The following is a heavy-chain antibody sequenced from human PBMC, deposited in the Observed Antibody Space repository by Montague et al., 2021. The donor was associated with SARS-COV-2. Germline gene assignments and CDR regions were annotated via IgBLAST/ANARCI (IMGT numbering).Heavy chain of an antibody. Sequence: SETLSLTCTASGGSISSSTSYWGWIRQPPGKGLEWIGSIFYSGSTYYNPSLKSRITISVDTSKNQFSLKLSSVTAADTAVYYCARYGYNWNDGEGFDYWGQGTLVTVSS. D-gene: IGHD1-20*01. CDR2: IFYSGST. CDR3: ARYGYNWNDGEGFDY. CDR1: GGSISSSTSY. J-gene: IGHJ4*02. V-gene: IGHV4-39*01.